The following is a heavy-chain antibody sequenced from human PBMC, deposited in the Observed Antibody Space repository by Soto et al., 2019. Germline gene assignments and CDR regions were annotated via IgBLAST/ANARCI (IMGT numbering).Heavy chain of an antibody. CDR2: ISYDGSNK. Sequence: LRLSCAASGFTFSSYAMHWVRQAPGKGLEWVAVISYDGSNKYYADSAKGRFTISRDNSKNTLYLQMNSLRAEDTAVYYCASTTRVYAFDIWGQGTMVTVSS. J-gene: IGHJ3*02. CDR3: ASTTRVYAFDI. V-gene: IGHV3-30-3*01. D-gene: IGHD4-4*01. CDR1: GFTFSSYA.